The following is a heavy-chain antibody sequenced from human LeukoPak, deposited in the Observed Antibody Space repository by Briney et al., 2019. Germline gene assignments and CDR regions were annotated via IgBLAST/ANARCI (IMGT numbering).Heavy chain of an antibody. V-gene: IGHV3-48*02. CDR3: AARGVVIDY. D-gene: IGHD3-3*01. Sequence: PGGSLILSCAASGFTFNSYTMNWVRQAPGKGLEWVSYISSSSSTIYYADSVKGRFTISRDNAKNSLYLQMSSLRDEDTAVYYCAARGVVIDYWGQGTLVSVSS. CDR1: GFTFNSYT. CDR2: ISSSSSTI. J-gene: IGHJ4*02.